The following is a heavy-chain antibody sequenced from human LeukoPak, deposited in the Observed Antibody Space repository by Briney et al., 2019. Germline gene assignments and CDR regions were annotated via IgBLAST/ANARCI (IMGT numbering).Heavy chain of an antibody. J-gene: IGHJ4*02. CDR2: ISNNGGYT. D-gene: IGHD2-15*01. CDR1: GFTFSSSA. Sequence: GGSLRLSCAASGFTFSSSAMSWVRQAPGRGLEWVSAISNNGGYTYYADSVQGRFTISRDNPKSTLCLQMNSLRAEDTAVYYCAKQLGYCSDGSCYFPYWGQGTLVTVSS. V-gene: IGHV3-23*01. CDR3: AKQLGYCSDGSCYFPY.